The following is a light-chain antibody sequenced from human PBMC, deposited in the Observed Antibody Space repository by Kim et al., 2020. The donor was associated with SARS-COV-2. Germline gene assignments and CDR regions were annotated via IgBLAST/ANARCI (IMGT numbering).Light chain of an antibody. J-gene: IGLJ2*01. V-gene: IGLV3-19*01. CDR2: GKN. CDR1: SLRRYY. CDR3: QSRDSGDKVV. Sequence: SSELTQDPAVSVALGQTVRITCQGDSLRRYYASWYQQKPGQAPVLVIYGKNNRPSGIPDRFSGSSSGNTASLTITGAQAEEEADYYCQSRDSGDKVVFGGGTKVTVL.